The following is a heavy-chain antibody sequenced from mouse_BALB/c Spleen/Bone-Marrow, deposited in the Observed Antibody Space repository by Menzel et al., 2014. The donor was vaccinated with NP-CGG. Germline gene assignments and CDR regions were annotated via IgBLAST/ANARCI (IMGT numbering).Heavy chain of an antibody. CDR3: ARSDGYRAMDY. CDR1: GYAFSTSW. D-gene: IGHD2-3*01. V-gene: IGHV1-82*01. CDR2: IYPGDGDT. Sequence: VQVVESGPELVKPGASVKISCKASGYAFSTSWMNWVKQRPGQGLEWIGRIYPGDGDTNYNGKFKGKATLTADKSSSTAYMQLSSLTPVDSAVYFCARSDGYRAMDYWGQGTSVTVSS. J-gene: IGHJ4*01.